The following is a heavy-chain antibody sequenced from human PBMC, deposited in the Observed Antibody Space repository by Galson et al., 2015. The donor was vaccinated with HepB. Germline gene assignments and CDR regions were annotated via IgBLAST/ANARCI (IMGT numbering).Heavy chain of an antibody. V-gene: IGHV1-18*01. CDR1: GYTFTSYG. CDR3: ARVPNRYCSGGSCSPYYFDY. D-gene: IGHD2-15*01. Sequence: SVKVSCKASGYTFTSYGISWVRQAPGQGLEWMGWISAYNGNTNYAQKLQGRVTMTTGTSTSTAYMELRSLRSDDTAVYYCARVPNRYCSGGSCSPYYFDYWGQGTLVTVSS. J-gene: IGHJ4*02. CDR2: ISAYNGNT.